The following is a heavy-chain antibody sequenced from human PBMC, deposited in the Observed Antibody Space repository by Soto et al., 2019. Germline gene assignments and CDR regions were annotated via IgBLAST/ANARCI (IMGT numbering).Heavy chain of an antibody. Sequence: SETLSLTCTVSGGSISSYYWSWIRQPAGKGLEWIGRIYTSGSTNYNPSLKSRVTMSVDTSKNQFSLKLSSVTAADTAVYYCARSPTYYYGSGSLRGWFDPWGQGTLVTVSS. CDR1: GGSISSYY. CDR2: IYTSGST. CDR3: ARSPTYYYGSGSLRGWFDP. D-gene: IGHD3-10*01. J-gene: IGHJ5*02. V-gene: IGHV4-4*07.